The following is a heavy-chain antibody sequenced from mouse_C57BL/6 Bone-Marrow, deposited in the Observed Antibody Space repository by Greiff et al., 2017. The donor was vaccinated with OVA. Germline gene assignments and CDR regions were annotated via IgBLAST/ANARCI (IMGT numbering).Heavy chain of an antibody. CDR3: ARERGLRPFAY. V-gene: IGHV1-54*01. CDR2: INPGSGGT. Sequence: VQLQQSGAELVRPGTSVKVSCKASGYAFTNYLIEWVKQRPGQGLEWIGVINPGSGGTNYNEKFKGKATLTADKSSSTAYMQLSSLTSEDSAVYFCARERGLRPFAYWGQGTLVTVSA. J-gene: IGHJ3*01. CDR1: GYAFTNYL. D-gene: IGHD2-2*01.